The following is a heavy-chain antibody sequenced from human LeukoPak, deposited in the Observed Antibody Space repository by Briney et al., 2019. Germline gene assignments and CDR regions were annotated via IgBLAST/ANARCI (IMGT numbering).Heavy chain of an antibody. CDR3: ARGKLRFLEWLSSGLDY. V-gene: IGHV3-33*01. Sequence: GGSLRLSCAASGFTFSSYGMHWVRQAPGKGLEWVAVIWYDGSNKYYADSVKGRFTISRDNSKNTLYLQMNSLRAEDTAVYYCARGKLRFLEWLSSGLDYWGQGTLVTVSS. CDR2: IWYDGSNK. CDR1: GFTFSSYG. J-gene: IGHJ4*02. D-gene: IGHD3-3*01.